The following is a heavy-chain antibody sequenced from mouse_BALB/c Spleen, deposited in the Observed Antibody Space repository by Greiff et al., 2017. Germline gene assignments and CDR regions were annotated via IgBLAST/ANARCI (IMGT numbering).Heavy chain of an antibody. J-gene: IGHJ2*01. D-gene: IGHD2-3*01. CDR3: AREWLLFDY. CDR2: ISSGGST. Sequence: EVKLMESGGGLVKPGGSLKLSCAASGFTFSSYAMSWVRQTPEKRLEWVASISSGGSTYYPDSVKGRFTISRDNAKNTLYLQMSSLKSEDTAMYYCAREWLLFDYWGQGTTLTVSS. V-gene: IGHV5-6-5*01. CDR1: GFTFSSYA.